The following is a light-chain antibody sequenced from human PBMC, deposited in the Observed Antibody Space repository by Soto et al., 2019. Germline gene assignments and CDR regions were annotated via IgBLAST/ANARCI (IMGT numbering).Light chain of an antibody. V-gene: IGKV3-15*01. CDR3: QQYNNWTIT. CDR1: QSVAEN. Sequence: EVVMTQSPATLSLSPGERVTLSWRSSQSVAENLAWFQQKPGQGPRLLIYGASTRATGIPARFSGSGSETDFTLTISSLRYEDSAVYHCQQYNNWTITFGQGTRLEIK. CDR2: GAS. J-gene: IGKJ5*01.